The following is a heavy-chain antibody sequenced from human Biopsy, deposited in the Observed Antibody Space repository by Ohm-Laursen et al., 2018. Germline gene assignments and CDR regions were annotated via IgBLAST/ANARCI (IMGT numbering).Heavy chain of an antibody. Sequence: SLRLSCAASGFTFTNYAMSWVRQAPGKGLEWVSSISASDDSKYYGDSVKGRFTISRDSSTNTVYLQMNSLRDEDTAVYYCARDLAVAGPGVYYFDSWGQGTPVTVSS. CDR3: ARDLAVAGPGVYYFDS. CDR1: GFTFTNYA. J-gene: IGHJ4*02. D-gene: IGHD6-19*01. V-gene: IGHV3-23*01. CDR2: ISASDDSK.